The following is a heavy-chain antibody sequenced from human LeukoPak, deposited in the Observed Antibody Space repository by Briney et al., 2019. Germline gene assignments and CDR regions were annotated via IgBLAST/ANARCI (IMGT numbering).Heavy chain of an antibody. V-gene: IGHV3-30*02. D-gene: IGHD3-10*01. CDR2: IRYDGSNK. CDR3: AKAPKPYGSGSYFDY. J-gene: IGHJ4*02. Sequence: GGSLRLSCAASGFTFSSYGMHWVRQAPGKGLEWVAFIRYDGSNKYYADSVKGRFTISRDNSKNTLYLQMNSLRAEDTAVYYFAKAPKPYGSGSYFDYWGQGTLVTVSS. CDR1: GFTFSSYG.